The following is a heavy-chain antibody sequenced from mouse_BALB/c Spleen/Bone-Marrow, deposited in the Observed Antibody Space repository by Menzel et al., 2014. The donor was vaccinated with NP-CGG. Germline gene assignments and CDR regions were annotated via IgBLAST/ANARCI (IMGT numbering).Heavy chain of an antibody. D-gene: IGHD1-1*02. CDR1: GYSSTDYT. Sequence: VQLKESGPELVKPGSSVKMSCKTSGYSSTDYTIHWVKQSHGKSLEWIGDFNPNNGGTDYNQKFQDKATLTVDKSSRTAFMEFRSLTFEDSAVYYCARARWYDYWGQGTTLTVSS. CDR3: ARARWYDY. CDR2: FNPNNGGT. V-gene: IGHV1-22*01. J-gene: IGHJ2*01.